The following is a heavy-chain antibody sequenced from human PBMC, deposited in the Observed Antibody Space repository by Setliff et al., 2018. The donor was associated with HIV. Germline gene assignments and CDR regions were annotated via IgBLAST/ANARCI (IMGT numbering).Heavy chain of an antibody. D-gene: IGHD2-21*01. CDR3: ARGAIDYYYYMDV. Sequence: ASVKVSCKASGYTFTIYSINWVRQAPGQGLEWMGSISGYNGNTNYAQKFQGRVTITADESTSTAYMELSSLRSEDTAVYYCARGAIDYYYYMDVWGKGTTVTVSS. V-gene: IGHV1-18*01. J-gene: IGHJ6*03. CDR1: GYTFTIYS. CDR2: ISGYNGNT.